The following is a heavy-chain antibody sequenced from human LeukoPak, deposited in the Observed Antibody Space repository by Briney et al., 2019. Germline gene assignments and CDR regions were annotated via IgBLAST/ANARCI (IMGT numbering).Heavy chain of an antibody. J-gene: IGHJ4*02. D-gene: IGHD1-26*01. CDR2: ISGSGGRI. CDR3: ATSKYSGSY. V-gene: IGHV3-23*01. CDR1: GFTFSSYG. Sequence: GGSLRLSCAASGFTFSSYGFHWVRQAPGKGLEWVSAISGSGGRIYYGASVKGRFTISRDNSKNTLNLQMNSLRAEDTAVYYCATSKYSGSYWGQGTLVTVSS.